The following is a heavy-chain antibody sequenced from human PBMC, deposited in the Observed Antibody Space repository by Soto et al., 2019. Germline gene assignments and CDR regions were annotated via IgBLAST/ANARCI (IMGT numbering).Heavy chain of an antibody. J-gene: IGHJ4*02. CDR2: ISGSGGST. CDR3: AKDRHEGGMTTLGY. D-gene: IGHD4-17*01. CDR1: RFTFSSYA. Sequence: EVQLLESGGGLVQPGGSLRLSCAASRFTFSSYAMSWVRQAPGKGLEWVSTISGSGGSTYYADSVKGRFTISRDNSKNTLYLQMNSLRAEDTAVYYCAKDRHEGGMTTLGYWGQGTLVTVS. V-gene: IGHV3-23*01.